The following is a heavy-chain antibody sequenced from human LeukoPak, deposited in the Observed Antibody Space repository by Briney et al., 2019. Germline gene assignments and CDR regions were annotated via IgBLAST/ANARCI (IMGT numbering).Heavy chain of an antibody. CDR1: GGSVSSGGYY. D-gene: IGHD3-16*02. J-gene: IGHJ4*02. CDR3: ARASRLGELSLGY. Sequence: SETLSLTCTVSGGSVSSGGYYWSWIRQHPQKGLEWIGYISDRGRTYYNPSLMSRLTISVDTSKNQFSPRLTSVTAADTAVYYCARASRLGELSLGYWGQGTLVTVSS. CDR2: ISDRGRT. V-gene: IGHV4-31*03.